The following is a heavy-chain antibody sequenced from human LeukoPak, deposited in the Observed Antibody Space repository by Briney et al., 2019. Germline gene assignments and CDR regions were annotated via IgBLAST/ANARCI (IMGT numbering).Heavy chain of an antibody. CDR2: IYYSGGT. CDR1: GSSISSFY. Sequence: SETLSLTCTVSGSSISSFYWSWIRQPPGKALEWIGYIYYSGGTNYNPSLKSRVTMSVDTSKNQFSLKLSSVTAADTAVYYCARRISSGWYGGWFDPWGQGTLVTVSS. D-gene: IGHD6-19*01. V-gene: IGHV4-59*08. J-gene: IGHJ5*02. CDR3: ARRISSGWYGGWFDP.